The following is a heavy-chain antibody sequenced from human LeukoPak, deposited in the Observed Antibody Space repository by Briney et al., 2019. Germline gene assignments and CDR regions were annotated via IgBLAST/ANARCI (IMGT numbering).Heavy chain of an antibody. Sequence: GGSLRLSCAASGFTFSSYAMSWVRQAPGKGLEWVSVIDGSGNSTYYADSVKGRFTISRDNAKNTLYLQMNSLRAEDTAVYYCARDGSLPDYWGQGTLVTVSS. CDR3: ARDGSLPDY. J-gene: IGHJ4*02. CDR2: IDGSGNST. V-gene: IGHV3-23*01. CDR1: GFTFSSYA.